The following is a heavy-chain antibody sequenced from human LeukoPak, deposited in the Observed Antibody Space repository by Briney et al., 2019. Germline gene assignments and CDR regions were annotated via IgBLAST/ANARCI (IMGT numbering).Heavy chain of an antibody. Sequence: PGGSLRLSCAASGFTFSSYSMNWVRQTPGKGLEWVSSISSSSSYIYYADSVKGRFTISRDNAKNSLYLQMNSLRAEDTAVYYCARGYYGSGSSWFDPWGQGTLVTVSS. D-gene: IGHD3-10*01. CDR1: GFTFSSYS. CDR2: ISSSSSYI. CDR3: ARGYYGSGSSWFDP. V-gene: IGHV3-21*01. J-gene: IGHJ5*02.